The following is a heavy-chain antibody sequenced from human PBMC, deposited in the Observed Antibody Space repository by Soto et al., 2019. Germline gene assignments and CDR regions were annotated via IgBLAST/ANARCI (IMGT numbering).Heavy chain of an antibody. CDR1: GGSFSGYY. J-gene: IGHJ3*02. CDR3: ARGTNPLPLCFDI. CDR2: INHSGST. D-gene: IGHD3-16*01. V-gene: IGHV4-34*01. Sequence: QVQLQQWGAGLLKPSETLSLTCAVYGGSFSGYYWSWIRQPPGTGLEWIGEINHSGSTNYNPSLTSRVNISVDTSKNQYSLKLSSVTAADTAVYYCARGTNPLPLCFDIWGQGTMVTVSS.